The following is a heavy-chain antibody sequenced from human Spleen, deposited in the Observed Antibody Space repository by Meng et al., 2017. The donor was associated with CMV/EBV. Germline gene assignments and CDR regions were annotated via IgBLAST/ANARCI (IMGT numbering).Heavy chain of an antibody. Sequence: TCAVSGGSVSSGSYYWSWIRQPPGKGLECIGYIYYSGSTNYNPSLKSRLSMSIATSKNQFSLNLTSVTAADTAVYYCARGFRLNWFDPWGQGTLVTVSS. CDR2: IYYSGST. CDR1: GGSVSSGSYY. CDR3: ARGFRLNWFDP. V-gene: IGHV4-61*01. D-gene: IGHD3-10*01. J-gene: IGHJ5*02.